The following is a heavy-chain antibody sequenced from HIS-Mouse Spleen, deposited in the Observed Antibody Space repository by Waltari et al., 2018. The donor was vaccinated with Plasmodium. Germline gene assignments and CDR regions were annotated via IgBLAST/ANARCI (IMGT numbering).Heavy chain of an antibody. J-gene: IGHJ4*02. V-gene: IGHV3-66*01. Sequence: EVQLVESGGGLVQPGGSLGLSCAASGFTVSPNYLSWVRQAPGKGLEWVSVIYSGGSTYYADSVKGRFTISRDNSKNTLYLQMNSLRAEDTAVYYCATPRVGGSYFDYWGQGTLVTVSS. CDR2: IYSGGST. D-gene: IGHD1-26*01. CDR3: ATPRVGGSYFDY. CDR1: GFTVSPNY.